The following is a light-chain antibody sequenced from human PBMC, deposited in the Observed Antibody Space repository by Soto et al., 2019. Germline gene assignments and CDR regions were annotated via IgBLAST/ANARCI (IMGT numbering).Light chain of an antibody. Sequence: QSALTQPRSVSGSPGQSVTISCTGTSSDVGGYNYVSWYQQHPGKAPKLMIYDVSKRPSGVPDRFSGSKSGNTDSLTISGLQAEDEAEYSCCSYAGSYTYVFGTGTKVTVL. CDR2: DVS. CDR3: CSYAGSYTYV. V-gene: IGLV2-11*01. J-gene: IGLJ1*01. CDR1: SSDVGGYNY.